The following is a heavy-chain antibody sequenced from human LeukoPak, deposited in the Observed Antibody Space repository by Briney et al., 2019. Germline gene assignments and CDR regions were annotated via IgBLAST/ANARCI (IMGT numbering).Heavy chain of an antibody. J-gene: IGHJ6*03. Sequence: SETLSLTCAVYGGSFSGYYWSWIRQPPGKGLEWIGEINHSGSTNYNPSLKSRVTISVDTSKNQFSLKLSSVTAADTAVYYCARDGATGYYYYMDVWGKGTTVTVSS. CDR3: ARDGATGYYYYMDV. CDR1: GGSFSGYY. CDR2: INHSGST. D-gene: IGHD5-12*01. V-gene: IGHV4-34*01.